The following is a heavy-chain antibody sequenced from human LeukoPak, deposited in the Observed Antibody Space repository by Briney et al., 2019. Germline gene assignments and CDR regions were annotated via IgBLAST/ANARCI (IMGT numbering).Heavy chain of an antibody. J-gene: IGHJ3*02. CDR1: GDSISSYY. V-gene: IGHV4-4*08. Sequence: PSETLSLTCTVSGDSISSYYWSWIRQPPGKGLEWIGYISNSGSTYCNPSLKSRVTISVDTSKNQFSLKLSSVTAADTAVYYCARTSKFSSIAGLIGAFDIWGQGTKVTVSS. CDR3: ARTSKFSSIAGLIGAFDI. D-gene: IGHD6-6*01. CDR2: ISNSGST.